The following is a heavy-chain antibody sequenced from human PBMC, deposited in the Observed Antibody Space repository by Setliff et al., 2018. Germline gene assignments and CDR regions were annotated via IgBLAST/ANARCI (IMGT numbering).Heavy chain of an antibody. CDR2: IYYSGST. V-gene: IGHV4-39*07. CDR1: GGSISSSSYY. D-gene: IGHD3-3*01. Sequence: SETLSLTCTVSGGSISSSSYYWGWIRQPPGKGLEWIGSIYYSGSTYYNPSLKSRVTISVDTSKNQFSLKLSSLTAADTAVYYCARGPRRDYDFWSGTGGAFDIRCQGTMVTVSS. J-gene: IGHJ3*02. CDR3: ARGPRRDYDFWSGTGGAFDI.